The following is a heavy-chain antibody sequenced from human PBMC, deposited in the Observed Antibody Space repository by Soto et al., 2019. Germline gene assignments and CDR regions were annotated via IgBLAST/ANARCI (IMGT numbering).Heavy chain of an antibody. D-gene: IGHD5-18*01. Sequence: SETLSLTCTFSGGSFSSISNHYCSWIRQPPGKGLEWIGYISYSGSTSYNPSLKSRLIISVDTSQNQVSLKLASVTAADTAVYYCARGVTTMGNLVAWFDPWGQGTLVTVSS. J-gene: IGHJ5*02. CDR1: GGSFSSISNHY. V-gene: IGHV4-61*01. CDR2: ISYSGST. CDR3: ARGVTTMGNLVAWFDP.